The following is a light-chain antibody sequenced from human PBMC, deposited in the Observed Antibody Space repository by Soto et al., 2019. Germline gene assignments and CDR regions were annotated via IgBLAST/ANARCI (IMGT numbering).Light chain of an antibody. J-gene: IGKJ4*01. CDR2: GVS. V-gene: IGKV3-20*01. CDR3: QQANSFPLT. Sequence: EIVLTQSPGTLSLSPGERATLSCGASQTVSSNYLAWYQQKPGQAPRLLIYGVSSRATGIPDRFSGSGSGTDFVLTISSLQPEDFATYYCQQANSFPLTFGGGTKVDIK. CDR1: QTVSSNY.